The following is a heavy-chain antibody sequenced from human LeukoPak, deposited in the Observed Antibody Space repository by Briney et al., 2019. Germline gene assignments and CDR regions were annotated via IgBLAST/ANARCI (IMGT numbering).Heavy chain of an antibody. CDR3: ARGPSYDFWSGYYFNYYYYGMDV. V-gene: IGHV1-8*01. D-gene: IGHD3-3*01. Sequence: ASVKVSCKASGYTFTSYDINWVRQATGQGLEWMGCMNPNSGNTGYAQKFQGRVTMTRNTSISTAYMELSSLRSEDTAVYYCARGPSYDFWSGYYFNYYYYGMDVWGQGTTVTVSS. CDR1: GYTFTSYD. J-gene: IGHJ6*02. CDR2: MNPNSGNT.